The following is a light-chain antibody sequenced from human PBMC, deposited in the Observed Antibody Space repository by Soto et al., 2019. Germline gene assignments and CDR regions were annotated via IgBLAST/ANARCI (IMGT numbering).Light chain of an antibody. V-gene: IGKV3-20*01. Sequence: EIGSSPSSCTVSLPPGERATLSCRASQSVGTSYLAWYQQKPGQAPRLLIYGASSRATGIPDRFSGSGSGTDFTLTISRLEPEDFAVYYCQQFSSYPLTFGGGTKVDIK. CDR3: QQFSSYPLT. CDR2: GAS. J-gene: IGKJ4*01. CDR1: QSVGTSY.